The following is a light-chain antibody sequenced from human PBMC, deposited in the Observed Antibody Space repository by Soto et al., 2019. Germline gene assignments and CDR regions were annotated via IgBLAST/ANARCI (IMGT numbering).Light chain of an antibody. CDR2: HAS. V-gene: IGKV1-5*01. J-gene: IGKJ1*01. CDR1: ESISTW. Sequence: DTQMTQSPSTLSASVGDRVTITCRASESISTWLAWYQQKPGTAPKLLIYHASTLESGVPSRFSGSGSGTEFTLTISSLQPDDFATYYCQQYNSYSFGQGTKVDIK. CDR3: QQYNSYS.